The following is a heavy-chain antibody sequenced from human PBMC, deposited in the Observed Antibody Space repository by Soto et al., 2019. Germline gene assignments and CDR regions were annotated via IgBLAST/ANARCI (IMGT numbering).Heavy chain of an antibody. CDR1: GFTFSSYW. Sequence: EVQVVESGGGLVQPGGSLRLSCAASGFTFSSYWMSWVRQAPGKGLEWVARINQDGSEKYYVDSVKGRFTISRDNAKNSLYLQMNSLTAEDTAVYYCARDYPGRSYYDYWGQGTLVTVSS. CDR3: ARDYPGRSYYDY. D-gene: IGHD3-10*01. J-gene: IGHJ4*02. V-gene: IGHV3-7*03. CDR2: INQDGSEK.